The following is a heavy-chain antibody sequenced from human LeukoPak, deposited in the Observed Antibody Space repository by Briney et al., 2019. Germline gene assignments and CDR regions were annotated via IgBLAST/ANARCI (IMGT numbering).Heavy chain of an antibody. Sequence: GGSLRLSCAASGFTFRSFAMSWVRLAPGKGLEWVSSISGSGARTYYADSVKGRFTISRDNSKNTLYLQMNSLRADDTAVYYCAKGDSYYDFCLDVWGRGTTATVSS. CDR2: ISGSGART. CDR1: GFTFRSFA. D-gene: IGHD3-3*01. V-gene: IGHV3-23*01. J-gene: IGHJ6*02. CDR3: AKGDSYYDFCLDV.